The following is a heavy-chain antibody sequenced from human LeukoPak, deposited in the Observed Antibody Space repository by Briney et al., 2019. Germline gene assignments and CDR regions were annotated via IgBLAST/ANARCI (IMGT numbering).Heavy chain of an antibody. J-gene: IGHJ2*01. CDR1: GYTFTSYG. CDR2: ISAYNGNT. D-gene: IGHD1-1*01. CDR3: ARTKTATSWYFDL. V-gene: IGHV1-18*01. Sequence: ASVMVSCKASGYTFTSYGITWVRQAPGQGLEWMGWISAYNGNTNYAQKLQGRVTMTTDTSTSTAYMELRSLRSDDTAVYYCARTKTATSWYFDLWGRGTLVTVSS.